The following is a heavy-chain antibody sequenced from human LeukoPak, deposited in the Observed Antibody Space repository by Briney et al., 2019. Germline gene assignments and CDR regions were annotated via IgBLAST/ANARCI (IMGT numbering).Heavy chain of an antibody. J-gene: IGHJ4*02. CDR3: ASEGYCSSTSCYDY. CDR2: INRDGSST. D-gene: IGHD2-2*01. CDR1: GFTFRSYW. Sequence: PGGSLRLSCAASGFTFRSYWVHWVRQAPGKGLVWVSRINRDGSSTSYAGSVKGRLTISRDHAKTTLYLHMNSLRAEDTAVYSCASEGYCSSTSCYDYWGQGTLVTVPS. V-gene: IGHV3-74*01.